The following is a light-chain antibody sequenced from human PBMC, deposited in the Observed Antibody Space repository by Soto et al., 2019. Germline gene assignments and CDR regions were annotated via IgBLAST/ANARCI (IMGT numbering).Light chain of an antibody. CDR2: SNN. J-gene: IGLJ3*02. Sequence: QSVLTQPPSASGTPGQRFTISCSGSSSNIGSNTVNWYQQLPGTAPKPLIYSNNQRPSGVPDRFSGSKSGTSASLAISGLQSEDEADYYCAAWDDSLNGRVFGGGTKLTVL. CDR3: AAWDDSLNGRV. CDR1: SSNIGSNT. V-gene: IGLV1-44*01.